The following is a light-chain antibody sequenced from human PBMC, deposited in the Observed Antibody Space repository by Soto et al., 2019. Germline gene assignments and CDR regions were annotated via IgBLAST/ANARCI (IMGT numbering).Light chain of an antibody. V-gene: IGLV2-23*01. Sequence: QSALTQPASVSGSPGQSITISCTGTSSDVGSYNLVSWYQQHPGKAPKLMIYEGSKRPSGVSNRFSGSKSGNTASLTISGLQAEDEADYYCCSYAGPRTYVVVGGGTKLTVL. CDR1: SSDVGSYNL. CDR2: EGS. J-gene: IGLJ2*01. CDR3: CSYAGPRTYVV.